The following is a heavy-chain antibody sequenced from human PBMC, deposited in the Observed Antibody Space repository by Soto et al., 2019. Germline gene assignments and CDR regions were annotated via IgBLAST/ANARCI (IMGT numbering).Heavy chain of an antibody. CDR1: GGSISSGDYY. Sequence: QVQLQESGPGLVKPSQTLSLTCTVSGGSISSGDYYWSWIRQPPGKGLEWIGYIYYSGRTYYNPSLKSRMTISVATSQSQFSLKLTSVTAADTAVYYCARWLGYGPHFDYWGQGTLVTVSS. J-gene: IGHJ4*02. CDR3: ARWLGYGPHFDY. D-gene: IGHD5-12*01. CDR2: IYYSGRT. V-gene: IGHV4-30-4*01.